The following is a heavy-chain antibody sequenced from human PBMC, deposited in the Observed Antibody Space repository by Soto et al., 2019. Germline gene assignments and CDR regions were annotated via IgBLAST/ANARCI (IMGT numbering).Heavy chain of an antibody. Sequence: ASVKVSCKASGYTFTSYAMHWVRQAPGQRLEWMGWINAGNGNTKYSQKFQGRVTITRDTSASTAYMELSSLRSEDTAVYCCARDQIPQYYDFWSGYDDRYDAFDIWGQGTMVTVSS. J-gene: IGHJ3*02. CDR1: GYTFTSYA. D-gene: IGHD3-3*01. CDR3: ARDQIPQYYDFWSGYDDRYDAFDI. CDR2: INAGNGNT. V-gene: IGHV1-3*01.